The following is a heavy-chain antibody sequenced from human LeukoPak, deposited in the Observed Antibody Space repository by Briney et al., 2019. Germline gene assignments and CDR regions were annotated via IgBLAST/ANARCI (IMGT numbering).Heavy chain of an antibody. V-gene: IGHV4-39*01. D-gene: IGHD6-13*01. J-gene: IGHJ4*02. Sequence: PSETLSLTCTVSGGSISSSSYYWGWIRQPPGKGLEWIGSIYYSGSTYYNPSLKSRVTISVDTSKNQFSLKLSSVTAADTAVYYCPRQYAAGIGYFDYWGQGTLVTVSS. CDR2: IYYSGST. CDR1: GGSISSSSYY. CDR3: PRQYAAGIGYFDY.